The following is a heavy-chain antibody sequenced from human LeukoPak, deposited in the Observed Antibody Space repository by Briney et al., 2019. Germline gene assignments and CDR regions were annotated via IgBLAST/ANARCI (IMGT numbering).Heavy chain of an antibody. D-gene: IGHD2-15*01. CDR3: ARDSGGDTGAATLGY. CDR2: IYYSGST. J-gene: IGHJ4*02. V-gene: IGHV4-59*01. Sequence: SETLSLTCTVSGGSISSYYWSWIRQPPGKGLEWIGHIYYSGSTNYNPSLKSRVTISVDTSKNQFSLKLSSVTAADTAVYYCARDSGGDTGAATLGYWGQGTLVTVSS. CDR1: GGSISSYY.